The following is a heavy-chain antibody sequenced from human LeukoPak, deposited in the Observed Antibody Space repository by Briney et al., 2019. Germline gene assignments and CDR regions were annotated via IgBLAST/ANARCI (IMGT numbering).Heavy chain of an antibody. Sequence: SATLSNTCTGSAYSSDSVYYSGWARQPTGKGLEWIGSIYHSGSTYYNPSLKSRVTISVDTSKNQFSLKLSSVTAADTAVYYFARVIGYCSSTSCYWPDPWGQGTLVTVSS. D-gene: IGHD2-2*01. J-gene: IGHJ5*02. V-gene: IGHV4-38-2*02. CDR1: AYSSDSVYY. CDR3: ARVIGYCSSTSCYWPDP. CDR2: IYHSGST.